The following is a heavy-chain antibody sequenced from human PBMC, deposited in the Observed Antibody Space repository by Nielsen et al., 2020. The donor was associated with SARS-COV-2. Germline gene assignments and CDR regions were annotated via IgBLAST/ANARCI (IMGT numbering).Heavy chain of an antibody. Sequence: WLRQPPGKGLEWLSVISGNAGSSYHVDSVRGRFTISRDNSKNTLYLQMNSLRAEDTAVYYCAREYYYGSGSYYKKSNWFDPWGQGTLVTVSS. J-gene: IGHJ5*02. D-gene: IGHD3-10*01. V-gene: IGHV3-23*01. CDR2: ISGNAGSS. CDR3: AREYYYGSGSYYKKSNWFDP.